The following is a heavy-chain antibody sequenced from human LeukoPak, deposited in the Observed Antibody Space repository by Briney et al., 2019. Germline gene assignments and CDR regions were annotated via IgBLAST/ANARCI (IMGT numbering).Heavy chain of an antibody. CDR3: AAGGYDILTGHKADY. D-gene: IGHD3-9*01. CDR2: INHSGST. J-gene: IGHJ4*02. V-gene: IGHV4-34*01. Sequence: SETLSLTCAVYGGSFSGYYRSWIRQPPGKGLEWIGEINHSGSTHYNPSLKSRVTISVDTSKKQFSLKLSSVTAADTAAYYCAAGGYDILTGHKADYWGQGTLVTVSS. CDR1: GGSFSGYY.